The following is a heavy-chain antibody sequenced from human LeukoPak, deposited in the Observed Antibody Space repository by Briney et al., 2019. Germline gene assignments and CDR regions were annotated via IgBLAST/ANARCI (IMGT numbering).Heavy chain of an antibody. V-gene: IGHV1-2*02. Sequence: ASVKVSCKASGYTFIGQYLYWARQTPGQGLEWMGWINPKTGDTDSGQNFQGRVTMTRDTSVSTVYMELSRLTSDDTAVYYCARGYYGMDLWGQGTTVTVSS. CDR2: INPKTGDT. J-gene: IGHJ6*02. CDR1: GYTFIGQY. CDR3: ARGYYGMDL.